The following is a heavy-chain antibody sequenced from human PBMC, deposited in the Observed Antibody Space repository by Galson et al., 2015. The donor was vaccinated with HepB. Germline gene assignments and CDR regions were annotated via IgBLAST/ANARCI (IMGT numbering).Heavy chain of an antibody. D-gene: IGHD3-16*01. V-gene: IGHV3-23*01. CDR2: ISGSGGNT. CDR3: AKGRDYPAFTYDMDV. J-gene: IGHJ6*02. Sequence: SLRLSCAASGFTFSNYAMGWVRLAPGKGLEWVSTISGSGGNTYYTDSVKGRFTVTRDNSMGTLSLQMIRLRAEDTAMYYCAKGRDYPAFTYDMDVWGQGTTVTVSS. CDR1: GFTFSNYA.